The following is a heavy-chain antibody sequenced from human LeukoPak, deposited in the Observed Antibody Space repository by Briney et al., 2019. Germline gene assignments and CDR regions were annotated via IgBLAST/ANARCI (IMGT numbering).Heavy chain of an antibody. V-gene: IGHV3-48*01. Sequence: GGSLRLSCAASGFTFSSYILNWVRQAPGKGPEWLSYIVSTSHVTIYADSVMGRFTISRDNAKNSVSLQMDSLRSDDTAVYYCAREDDDWGPNTFNLWGPGTMVTVS. CDR1: GFTFSSYI. D-gene: IGHD7-27*01. J-gene: IGHJ3*01. CDR2: IVSTSHVT. CDR3: AREDDDWGPNTFNL.